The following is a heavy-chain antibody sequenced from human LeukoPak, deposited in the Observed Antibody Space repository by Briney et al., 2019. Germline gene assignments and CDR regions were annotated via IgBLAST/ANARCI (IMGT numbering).Heavy chain of an antibody. Sequence: SVKVSCKASGYRFTCYFIHWVRQAPGQGLEWMGWINPNSGGTKSAQKFQGRVTITRDTSTSTIYMDLSTLTSDDTAIYYCARDQMSSSGRGIRFDWLDPWGQGTLVTVSS. D-gene: IGHD3-10*01. CDR2: INPNSGGT. V-gene: IGHV1-2*02. CDR1: GYRFTCYF. J-gene: IGHJ5*02. CDR3: ARDQMSSSGRGIRFDWLDP.